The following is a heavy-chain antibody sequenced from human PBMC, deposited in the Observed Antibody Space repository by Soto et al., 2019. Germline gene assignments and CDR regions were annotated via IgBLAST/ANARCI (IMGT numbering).Heavy chain of an antibody. CDR2: IYHSGRA. CDR3: ARDPSGVASDAFDI. Sequence: QVQLQESGPGLVKPSGTLSLTCTVSGGSISSDNWWTWVRQPPGKGLEWFGEIYHSGRANYKPSLKSRITMSVDKSKNQFSLNLTSVTAADAAVYYCARDPSGVASDAFDIWGQGTMVIVSS. D-gene: IGHD2-21*01. CDR1: GGSISSDNW. J-gene: IGHJ3*02. V-gene: IGHV4-4*02.